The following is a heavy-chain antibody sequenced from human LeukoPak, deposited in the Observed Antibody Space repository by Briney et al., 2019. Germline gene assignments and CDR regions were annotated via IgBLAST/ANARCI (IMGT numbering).Heavy chain of an antibody. V-gene: IGHV3-21*01. D-gene: IGHD3-9*01. CDR3: ARYQGDILTGHDY. J-gene: IGHJ4*02. Sequence: PGGSLRLSCAASRFTFSSYSMNWVRQAPGKGLEWVSCIRSSSTYHCTADSAKDLFPRSSDNAKNSLYLQKNSLRAEDTAVYYCARYQGDILTGHDYWDQGTLVTVSS. CDR1: RFTFSSYS. CDR2: IRSSSTYH.